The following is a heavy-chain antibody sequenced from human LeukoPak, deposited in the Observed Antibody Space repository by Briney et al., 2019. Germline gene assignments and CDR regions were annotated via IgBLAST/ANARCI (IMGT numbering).Heavy chain of an antibody. J-gene: IGHJ5*02. CDR1: GYTLTELS. V-gene: IGHV1-24*01. Sequence: PGASVKVSCKVSGYTLTELSMHWVRQAPGKGLEWMGGFDPEDGETIYAQKFQGRVTITEDTSTDTAYMELSSLRSEDTAVYYCATGPITIFGVVISWGQGTLVTVSS. CDR2: FDPEDGET. CDR3: ATGPITIFGVVIS. D-gene: IGHD3-3*01.